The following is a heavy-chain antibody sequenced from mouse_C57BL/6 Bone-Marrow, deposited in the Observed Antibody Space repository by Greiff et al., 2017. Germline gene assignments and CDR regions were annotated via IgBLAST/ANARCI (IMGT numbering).Heavy chain of an antibody. J-gene: IGHJ2*01. V-gene: IGHV5-9-1*02. Sequence: EVKLVESGEGLVKPGGSLKLSCAASGFTFSSYAMSWVRQTPEKRLEWVAYISSGGDYIYYAATVKGRFTISRDNARNTLYLQMSSLKSEDTAMYYCTRGEGWLRGDFDYWGQGTTLTVSS. CDR2: ISSGGDYI. D-gene: IGHD2-3*01. CDR1: GFTFSSYA. CDR3: TRGEGWLRGDFDY.